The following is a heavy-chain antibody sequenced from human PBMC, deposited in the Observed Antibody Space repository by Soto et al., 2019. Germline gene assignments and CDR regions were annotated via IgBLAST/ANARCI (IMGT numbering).Heavy chain of an antibody. Sequence: ASVKVSCKASGDTFTGYYMHWVRRAPGQGLEWMGGINPNSGGISYAQKIQGRVTMTRDTSISTAYMELSRLRSDDTAVYYCAVSSSSGYYYVAFDIWPQGT. V-gene: IGHV1-2*02. CDR3: AVSSSSGYYYVAFDI. D-gene: IGHD3-22*01. J-gene: IGHJ3*02. CDR1: GDTFTGYY. CDR2: INPNSGGI.